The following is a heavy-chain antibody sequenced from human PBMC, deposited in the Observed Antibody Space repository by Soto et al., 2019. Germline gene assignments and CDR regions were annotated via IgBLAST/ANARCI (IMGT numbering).Heavy chain of an antibody. J-gene: IGHJ6*02. CDR3: ARDRKLVIPGNYYYYGMDV. D-gene: IGHD3-9*01. CDR2: ISSSGTI. V-gene: IGHV4-59*01. CDR1: GGSIRDYF. Sequence: SETLSLTCSVSGGSIRDYFWTWVRQPPGKGLEWIGYISSSGTINYNSSLKSRVTISLDTSRNHFPLKLSSVTTADTAVYFCARDRKLVIPGNYYYYGMDVWGQGTTVTVSS.